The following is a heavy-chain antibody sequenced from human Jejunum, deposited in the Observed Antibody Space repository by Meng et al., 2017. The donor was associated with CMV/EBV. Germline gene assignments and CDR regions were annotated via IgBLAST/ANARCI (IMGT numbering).Heavy chain of an antibody. CDR2: INQDGSET. Sequence: NEWMSWVRQAPGKGLEWVANINQDGSETYYVESVRGRFSISRDNAKNSLYLQMSSLRAEDTAVYFCARGGITVFGVVIIDYYGMDVWGQGTTVTVSS. J-gene: IGHJ6*02. CDR1: NEW. CDR3: ARGGITVFGVVIIDYYGMDV. V-gene: IGHV3-7*04. D-gene: IGHD3-3*01.